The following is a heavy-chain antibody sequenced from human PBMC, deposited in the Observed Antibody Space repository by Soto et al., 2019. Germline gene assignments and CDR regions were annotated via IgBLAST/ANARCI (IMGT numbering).Heavy chain of an antibody. CDR2: ISINGGST. J-gene: IGHJ4*02. CDR1: GFTFSSYW. Sequence: EVQLVESGGGLVQPGGSLRLPCAASGFTFSSYWMHWVRQAPGKGLVWVSRISINGGSTSYADSVKGRFTISRDNAKNTLYLQMNSLRAEDTAVYYCASGGVAGSGTYYNDNWGRGTLVTVSS. D-gene: IGHD3-10*01. V-gene: IGHV3-74*01. CDR3: ASGGVAGSGTYYNDN.